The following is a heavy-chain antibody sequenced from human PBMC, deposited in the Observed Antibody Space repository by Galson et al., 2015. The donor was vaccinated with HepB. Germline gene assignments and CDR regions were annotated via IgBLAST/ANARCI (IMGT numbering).Heavy chain of an antibody. D-gene: IGHD3-3*01. CDR1: GFTFITYT. V-gene: IGHV3-23*01. CDR2: SSDGGDTT. Sequence: ALRLSCAAPGFTFITYTMTWVRQAPGMGLEWVSSSSDGGDTTYYADSVEGRFTNSRDNSKNMVYLQLNSLRAEDTAIYYCVKDWSGNTCDAKCMGNWGQGTLVTVSS. CDR3: VKDWSGNTCDAKCMGN. J-gene: IGHJ4*02.